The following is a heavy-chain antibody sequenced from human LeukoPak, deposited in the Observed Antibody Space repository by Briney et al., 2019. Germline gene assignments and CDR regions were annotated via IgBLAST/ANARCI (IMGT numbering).Heavy chain of an antibody. Sequence: KSSETLSLTCTVSGGSISSSSYYWGWIRQPPGKGLEWIGSIYYSGSTYYNPSLKSRVTISVDTSKNQFSLKLRSVTAADTAVYYCARHEWGVTGTSFDPWGQGTLVTVSS. V-gene: IGHV4-39*01. D-gene: IGHD1-7*01. CDR2: IYYSGST. CDR3: ARHEWGVTGTSFDP. J-gene: IGHJ5*02. CDR1: GGSISSSSYY.